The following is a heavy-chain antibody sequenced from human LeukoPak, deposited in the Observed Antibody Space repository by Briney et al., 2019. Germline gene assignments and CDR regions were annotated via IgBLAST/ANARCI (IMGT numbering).Heavy chain of an antibody. V-gene: IGHV3-23*01. CDR1: GFTFSTYA. D-gene: IGHD3-3*02. Sequence: PGGSLRLSCVTSGFTFSTYAMTWVRQAPGKGPEWVSSINNSGGTTDYSDSVKGRFTVSRDNSKSTLYLQMESLRVEDAAVYYCTSQAFRGSEWSYSDSWGQGTLVTVSS. CDR3: TSQAFRGSEWSYSDS. CDR2: INNSGGTT. J-gene: IGHJ4*02.